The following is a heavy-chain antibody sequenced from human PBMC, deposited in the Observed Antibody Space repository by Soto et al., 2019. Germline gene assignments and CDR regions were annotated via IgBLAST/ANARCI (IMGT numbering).Heavy chain of an antibody. J-gene: IGHJ6*02. Sequence: QVQLMESGGGVVQPGRSLRLSCAASGFTFSSYGMHWVRQAPGKGLEWVAVIWYDGSNKYYADSVKGRFTISRDNSKNTLYLQMNSLGAEDTAVYYCARDQRGMDVWGQGTTVTVSS. CDR3: ARDQRGMDV. V-gene: IGHV3-33*01. CDR2: IWYDGSNK. CDR1: GFTFSSYG.